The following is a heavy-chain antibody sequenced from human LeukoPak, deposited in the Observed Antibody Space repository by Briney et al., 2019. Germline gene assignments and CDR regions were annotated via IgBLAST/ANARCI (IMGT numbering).Heavy chain of an antibody. CDR2: IYYSGST. CDR1: GGSISSSSYY. J-gene: IGHJ6*03. Sequence: SETLSLTCTVSGGSISSSSYYWGWIRQPPGKGLEWIGSIYYSGSTYYNPSLKSRVTISVYTSKNQFSLKLSSVTAADTAVYYCARESASTLNYYYYMDVWGKGTTVTVSS. V-gene: IGHV4-39*07. CDR3: ARESASTLNYYYYMDV.